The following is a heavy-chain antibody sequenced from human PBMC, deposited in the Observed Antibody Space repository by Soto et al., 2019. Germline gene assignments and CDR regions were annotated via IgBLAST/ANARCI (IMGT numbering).Heavy chain of an antibody. Sequence: ASVKVSCKASGGTFSSYAISWVRQAPGQGLEWMGGIIPIFGTANYAQKFQGRVTITADESTSTAYMELSSLRSEDTAVYYCARVERDYDYVWGSSAHYGMDVWGQGTTVTVSS. D-gene: IGHD3-16*01. CDR3: ARVERDYDYVWGSSAHYGMDV. V-gene: IGHV1-69*13. CDR1: GGTFSSYA. J-gene: IGHJ6*02. CDR2: IIPIFGTA.